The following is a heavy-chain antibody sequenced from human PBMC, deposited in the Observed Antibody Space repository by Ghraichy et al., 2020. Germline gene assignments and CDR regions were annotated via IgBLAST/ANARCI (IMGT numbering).Heavy chain of an antibody. J-gene: IGHJ2*01. D-gene: IGHD3-16*01. V-gene: IGHV3-21*01. CDR3: LREGGSEDFDL. Sequence: GGSLRLSCAASGFSLSSYSMNWVRQAPGKGLEWVSSIDSSSTHVFYADSVRGRFTISRDNAKNSLYLQMNSLRVEDTAVYYCLREGGSEDFDLWGRGTLVTVSS. CDR2: IDSSSTHV. CDR1: GFSLSSYS.